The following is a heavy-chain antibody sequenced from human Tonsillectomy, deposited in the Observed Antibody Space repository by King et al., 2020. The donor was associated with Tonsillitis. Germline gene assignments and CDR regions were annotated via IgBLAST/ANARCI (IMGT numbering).Heavy chain of an antibody. CDR1: GFTFGDYA. Sequence: QLVQSGGGLVQPGRSLRLSCRASGFTFGDYAMSWVRQAPGKGREWVGFIRSKTYGGTTEYAASVKGRFTIPRDDSKSIAYLQMNSLKTEDTAVYYCTSGSNWGQGTLVTVSS. CDR3: TSGSN. V-gene: IGHV3-49*04. J-gene: IGHJ4*02. CDR2: IRSKTYGGTT. D-gene: IGHD6-13*01.